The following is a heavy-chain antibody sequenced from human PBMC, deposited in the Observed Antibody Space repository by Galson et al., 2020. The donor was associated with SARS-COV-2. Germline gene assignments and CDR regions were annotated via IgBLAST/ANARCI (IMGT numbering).Heavy chain of an antibody. CDR2: MNPNTGET. J-gene: IGHJ4*02. Sequence: ASVKVSCKASGYTFSSYDINWVRQATGQGLEWMGYMNPNTGETGSAQNFQGRVTMTRDTSISTAYMELSNLRSEDTAVYYCARGGIIVGTRKEIDYWGQGTLVTVSS. D-gene: IGHD1-26*01. CDR1: GYTFSSYD. V-gene: IGHV1-8*01. CDR3: ARGGIIVGTRKEIDY.